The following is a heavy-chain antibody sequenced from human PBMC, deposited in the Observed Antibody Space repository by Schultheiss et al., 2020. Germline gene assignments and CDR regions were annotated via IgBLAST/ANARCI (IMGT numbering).Heavy chain of an antibody. CDR3: TRHPPTTLYYYYYMDV. V-gene: IGHV3-73*01. CDR2: IRSKANSYAT. Sequence: GSLRLSCAASGFTFSGSAMHWVRQASGKGLEWVGRIRSKANSYATAYAASVKGRFTISRDDSKNTAYLQMNSLKTEDTAVYYCTRHPPTTLYYYYYMDVWGKGTTVTVSS. J-gene: IGHJ6*03. D-gene: IGHD4-11*01. CDR1: GFTFSGSA.